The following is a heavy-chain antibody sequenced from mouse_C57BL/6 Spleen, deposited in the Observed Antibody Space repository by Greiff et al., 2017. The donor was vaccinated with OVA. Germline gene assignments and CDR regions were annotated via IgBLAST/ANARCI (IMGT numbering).Heavy chain of an antibody. Sequence: QVQLQQPGAELVRPGSSVKLSCKASGYTFTSYWMHWVKQRPIQGLEWIGNIDPSDSETHYNQKFKDKATLTVHKSSSTAYMQLSSLTSEDSAVYYCARSYYGIDYWGQGTTLTVSS. J-gene: IGHJ2*01. D-gene: IGHD1-1*02. CDR3: ARSYYGIDY. CDR2: IDPSDSET. V-gene: IGHV1-52*01. CDR1: GYTFTSYW.